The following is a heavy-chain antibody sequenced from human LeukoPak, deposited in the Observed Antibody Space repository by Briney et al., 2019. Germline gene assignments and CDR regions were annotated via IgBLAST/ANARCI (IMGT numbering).Heavy chain of an antibody. CDR1: GGSISDYY. V-gene: IGHV4-59*08. J-gene: IGHJ6*03. Sequence: SKTLSLTCTVSGGSISDYYWNWIRQPPGRGLEWVGSVSYSGSSNYSPSLKSRVTISVDTSKNQFSLRLSSVTAADTAVYYCARRGNSPPFGYYYYMDVWGKGTTVTVSS. CDR3: ARRGNSPPFGYYYYMDV. CDR2: VSYSGSS. D-gene: IGHD5-12*01.